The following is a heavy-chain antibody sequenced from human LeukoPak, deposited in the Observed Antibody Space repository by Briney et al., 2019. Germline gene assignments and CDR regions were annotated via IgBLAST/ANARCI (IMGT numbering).Heavy chain of an antibody. Sequence: GGSLRLSCAASGXTFSNYAMHWVRQAPGKGLEWMAFISYDGSNKYYADSVKGRFTISRDTSKNTLYLQMNSLRAEDTAVYYCASDIAAAGQIDYWGQGTLVTVSS. D-gene: IGHD6-13*01. CDR3: ASDIAAAGQIDY. J-gene: IGHJ4*02. CDR2: ISYDGSNK. CDR1: GXTFSNYA. V-gene: IGHV3-30-3*01.